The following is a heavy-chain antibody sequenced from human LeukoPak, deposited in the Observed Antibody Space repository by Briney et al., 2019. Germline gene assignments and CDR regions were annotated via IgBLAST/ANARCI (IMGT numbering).Heavy chain of an antibody. CDR1: GGSISSSNYY. J-gene: IGHJ4*02. Sequence: SETLSLTCTVSGGSISSSNYYWGWIRQPAWKGLEWIGRIYTSGSTNYNPSLKSRVTISVDKSKNQFSLKLSSVTAADTAVYYCARVIRGYYDYWGQGTLVTVSS. V-gene: IGHV4-61*02. D-gene: IGHD3-22*01. CDR2: IYTSGST. CDR3: ARVIRGYYDY.